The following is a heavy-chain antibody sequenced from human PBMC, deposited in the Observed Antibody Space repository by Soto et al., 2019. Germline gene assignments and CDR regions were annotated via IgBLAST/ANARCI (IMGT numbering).Heavy chain of an antibody. D-gene: IGHD2-21*01. CDR2: ISYDGSNK. V-gene: IGHV3-30-3*01. J-gene: IGHJ2*01. CDR3: ARPLWRDDHNCGYFDL. CDR1: GFTFSSYA. Sequence: QVQLVESGGGVVQPGRSLRLSCAASGFTFSSYAMHWVRQAPGKGLEWVAVISYDGSNKYYAESVKGPFTISRDNSKNTLYLQMNSLRAEYTAVYYCARPLWRDDHNCGYFDLCCRGTLVTVSS.